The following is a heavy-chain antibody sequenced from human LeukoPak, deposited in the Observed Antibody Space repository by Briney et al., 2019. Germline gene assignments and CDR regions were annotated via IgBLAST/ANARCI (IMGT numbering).Heavy chain of an antibody. J-gene: IGHJ4*02. CDR3: ARAYDSIGDLHDLDY. D-gene: IGHD3-22*01. CDR1: GGSISPYY. Sequence: SETLSLTCTVSGGSISPYYWNWIRQPPGKGLEWIGYFSSTGRTNYNPSLQSRVTISVDTAKNRLSLKLTSVTAADTAVYYCARAYDSIGDLHDLDYWGQGILVTVSS. V-gene: IGHV4-59*01. CDR2: FSSTGRT.